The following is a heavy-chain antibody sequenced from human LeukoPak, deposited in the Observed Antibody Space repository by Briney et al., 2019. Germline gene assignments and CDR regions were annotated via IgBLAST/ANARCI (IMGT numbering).Heavy chain of an antibody. CDR1: GFTFSSYA. Sequence: PGGSLRLSCAASGFTFSSYAMHWVRQAPGKGLEWVAVISYDGSNKYYADPVKGRFTISRDNSKNTLYLQMNSLRAEDTAVYYCAKLLVGATRVSGAFDIWGQGTMVTVSS. CDR3: AKLLVGATRVSGAFDI. V-gene: IGHV3-30-3*02. D-gene: IGHD1-26*01. J-gene: IGHJ3*02. CDR2: ISYDGSNK.